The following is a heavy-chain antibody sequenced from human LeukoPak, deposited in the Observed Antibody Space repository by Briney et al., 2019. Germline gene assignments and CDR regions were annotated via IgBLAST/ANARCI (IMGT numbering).Heavy chain of an antibody. D-gene: IGHD3-10*01. V-gene: IGHV3-7*01. CDR1: GFTFSTYW. J-gene: IGHJ4*02. Sequence: GGSLRLSCAASGFTFSTYWMTWVRQAPGKGLEWVANIKEDGSEKHYVDSVKGRFTISRDNAKNSLYLQMDSLRVEDTAVYYCASGGHVDYCGQGTLVTVSS. CDR2: IKEDGSEK. CDR3: ASGGHVDY.